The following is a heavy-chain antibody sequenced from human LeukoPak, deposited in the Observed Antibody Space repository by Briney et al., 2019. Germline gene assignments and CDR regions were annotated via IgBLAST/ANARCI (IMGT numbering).Heavy chain of an antibody. J-gene: IGHJ4*02. CDR2: ISSRSSYI. CDR1: GITFSDYS. CDR3: AKVLGASDNGGFGY. Sequence: KPGGSLRLSCAASGITFSDYSMNWVRQAPGKGLEWVSPISSRSSYIYYANSVKGRFIISRDNAKNSLYLQMNSLRAEDTALYYCAKVLGASDNGGFGYWGQGTLVTVSS. D-gene: IGHD1-26*01. V-gene: IGHV3-21*01.